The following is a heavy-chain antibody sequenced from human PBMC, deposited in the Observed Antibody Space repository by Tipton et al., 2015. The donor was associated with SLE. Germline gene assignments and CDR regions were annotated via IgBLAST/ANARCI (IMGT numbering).Heavy chain of an antibody. V-gene: IGHV3-21*06. CDR3: ARDEGRDGYNLVFGFGY. D-gene: IGHD5-24*01. J-gene: IGHJ4*02. Sequence: SLRLSCAASGFTFSSYSMNWVRQVPGKGLEWVSSISSSRSYIGYADSVKGRFTLSRDNAKNSLYLQMNSLRVEDTAVYYCARDEGRDGYNLVFGFGYWGQGTLVTVSS. CDR1: GFTFSSYS. CDR2: ISSSRSYI.